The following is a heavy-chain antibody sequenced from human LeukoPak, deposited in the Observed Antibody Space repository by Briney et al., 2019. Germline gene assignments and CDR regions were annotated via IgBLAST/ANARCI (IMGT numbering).Heavy chain of an antibody. Sequence: GGSLRLPCVASGFTFSRYWMHWVRHAPGKGLVWVLRINSDGSSITYADSVKGRFTISRDNSKNTLYLQMNSLRAEDTAVYYCAKDGYYDCSGYWGQGTLVTVSS. CDR2: INSDGSSI. CDR1: GFTFSRYW. J-gene: IGHJ4*02. V-gene: IGHV3-74*03. D-gene: IGHD3-22*01. CDR3: AKDGYYDCSGY.